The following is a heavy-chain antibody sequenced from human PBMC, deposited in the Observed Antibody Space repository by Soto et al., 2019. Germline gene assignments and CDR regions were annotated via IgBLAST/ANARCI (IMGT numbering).Heavy chain of an antibody. CDR1: GGSIISSSYY. D-gene: IGHD5-18*01. Sequence: ASETLSLTCTVSGGSIISSSYYWGWIRQPPGKGLEWIGSIYYSGSTYYNPSLKSRVTISVDTSKNQFSLKLSSVTAADTAVYYCARPRYSYGDFDYWGQGTLVTVSS. V-gene: IGHV4-39*01. CDR3: ARPRYSYGDFDY. CDR2: IYYSGST. J-gene: IGHJ4*02.